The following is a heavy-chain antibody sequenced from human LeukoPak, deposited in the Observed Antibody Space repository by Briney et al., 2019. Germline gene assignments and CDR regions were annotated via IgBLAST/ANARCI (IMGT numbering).Heavy chain of an antibody. V-gene: IGHV3-33*01. CDR3: VREKSWYTNGWYLFDY. CDR2: IWYDGSNK. D-gene: IGHD6-19*01. CDR1: GFIFSTYG. Sequence: GGSLRLSCEASGFIFSTYGMHWVRQAPGKGLEWVAVIWYDGSNKYYADSVKGRFTISRDNSKNTLYLQMSSLRAEDTAVYYCVREKSWYTNGWYLFDYWGQGTLVTVSS. J-gene: IGHJ4*02.